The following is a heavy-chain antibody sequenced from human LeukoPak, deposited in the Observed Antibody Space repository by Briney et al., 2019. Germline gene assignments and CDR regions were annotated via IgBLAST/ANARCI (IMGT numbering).Heavy chain of an antibody. D-gene: IGHD6-19*01. V-gene: IGHV4-59*08. J-gene: IGHJ4*02. CDR1: GGSISSHY. Sequence: SETLSLTCSVSGGSISSHYWSWIRQPPGKGLEWIGYIYYSGSTNYNPSLKSRVTIPVDTSKNQFSLKLSSVTAAGTAVYYCARHSSGRDYWGQGTLVTVSS. CDR2: IYYSGST. CDR3: ARHSSGRDY.